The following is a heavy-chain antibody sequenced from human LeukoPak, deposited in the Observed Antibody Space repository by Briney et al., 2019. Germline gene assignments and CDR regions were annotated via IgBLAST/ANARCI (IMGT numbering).Heavy chain of an antibody. Sequence: PGGSLRLSCAASGSTFSGYWMNWVRQVPGKGLEWVANIKQDGSEKYYVDSVKGRFTVSRDNAKNSLYLQLNSLRAEDTAVYYCAGGTGWLIDYWGQGTLDTVSS. J-gene: IGHJ4*02. CDR2: IKQDGSEK. CDR1: GSTFSGYW. CDR3: AGGTGWLIDY. D-gene: IGHD6-19*01. V-gene: IGHV3-7*04.